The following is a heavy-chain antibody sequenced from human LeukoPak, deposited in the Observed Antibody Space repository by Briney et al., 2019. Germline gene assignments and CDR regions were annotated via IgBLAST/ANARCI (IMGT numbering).Heavy chain of an antibody. CDR2: IDPSDSYT. J-gene: IGHJ4*02. D-gene: IGHD2-15*01. CDR1: GYSFTSYW. V-gene: IGHV5-10-1*01. Sequence: GESLRISCKGSGYSFTSYWISWVRQMPGKGLEWMGRIDPSDSYTNYSPSFQGHVTISADKSISTAYLQWSSLKASDTAMYYCVRRAKSYCSGGSCYLDYWGQGTLVTVSS. CDR3: VRRAKSYCSGGSCYLDY.